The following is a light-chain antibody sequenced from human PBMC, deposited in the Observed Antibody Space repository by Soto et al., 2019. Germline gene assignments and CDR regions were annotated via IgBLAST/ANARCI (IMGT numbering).Light chain of an antibody. Sequence: QSVLTQPASVSGSPGQSITISCTGTSSDVGTYNLVSWYQHPPGKAPKLMIYEGSKRPSGVSDRFSGSKSGNTASLTISGLQADDEADYYCAAWDDSLNAVLFGGGTKVTVL. CDR3: AAWDDSLNAVL. V-gene: IGLV2-23*01. J-gene: IGLJ2*01. CDR2: EGS. CDR1: SSDVGTYNL.